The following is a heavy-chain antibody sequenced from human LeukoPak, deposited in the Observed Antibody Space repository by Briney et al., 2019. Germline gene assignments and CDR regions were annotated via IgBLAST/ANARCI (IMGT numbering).Heavy chain of an antibody. CDR1: GFTFSSYS. V-gene: IGHV3-48*02. J-gene: IGHJ4*02. CDR3: ARDWSWPFDY. Sequence: GGSLRLSCAASGFTFSSYSMNWVRQAPGKGLEWISYIGGSGARIPYADSVKGRFTISRDNAKNSLHLQMNSLRDEDTAVYYCARDWSWPFDYWGQGILVTVSS. CDR2: IGGSGARI. D-gene: IGHD5-12*01.